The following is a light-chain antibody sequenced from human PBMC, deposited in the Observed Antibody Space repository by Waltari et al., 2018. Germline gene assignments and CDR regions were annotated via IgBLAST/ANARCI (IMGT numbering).Light chain of an antibody. Sequence: QSAQTQPASVSGSPGQSITISCSGTDSDVGAYDFVSWYQQHPGKAPHLIIYEVSNRPAGISKRFSAPKYGNTASLTIAERQAEDEADYNCSSYTASSAPGVFGTGTRVTVL. CDR3: SSYTASSAPGV. CDR2: EVS. CDR1: DSDVGAYDF. V-gene: IGLV2-14*01. J-gene: IGLJ1*01.